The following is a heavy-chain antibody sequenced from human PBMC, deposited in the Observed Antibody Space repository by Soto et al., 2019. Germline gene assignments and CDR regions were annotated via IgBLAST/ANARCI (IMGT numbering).Heavy chain of an antibody. CDR3: ARDLCYYDSSGYLSECYGMDV. V-gene: IGHV4-59*01. D-gene: IGHD3-22*01. CDR2: IYYSGST. CDR1: GGSISSYY. Sequence: SETLSLTCTVSGGSISSYYWSWIRQPPGKGLEWIGYIYYSGSTNYNPSLKSRVTISVDTSKNQFSLKLSSVTAADTAVYYCARDLCYYDSSGYLSECYGMDVWGQGTTVTVSS. J-gene: IGHJ6*02.